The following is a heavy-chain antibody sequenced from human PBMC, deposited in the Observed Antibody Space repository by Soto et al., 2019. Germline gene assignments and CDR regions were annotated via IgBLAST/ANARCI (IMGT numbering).Heavy chain of an antibody. CDR1: GGSFSGYY. D-gene: IGHD4-4*01. V-gene: IGHV4-34*01. Sequence: PSETLSLTCAVYGGSFSGYYWSWVRQPPGKGLEWIGEINHSGSTNYNPSLKSRVTISVDTSKNQFSLKLSSVTAADTAVYYCASLTTVTKKYYYYYGMDVWGQGTTVTVSS. J-gene: IGHJ6*02. CDR2: INHSGST. CDR3: ASLTTVTKKYYYYYGMDV.